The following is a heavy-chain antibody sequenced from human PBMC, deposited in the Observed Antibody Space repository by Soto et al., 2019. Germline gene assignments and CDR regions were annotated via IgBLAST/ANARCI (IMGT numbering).Heavy chain of an antibody. D-gene: IGHD3-10*01. Sequence: QVQLVESGGGVVQPGRSLRLSCAASGFTFSSYAMHWVRQAPGKGLEWVAVISYDGSNKYYADSVKGRFTISRDNSKNTLDLQMNSLRAEDTAVYYCARDRVEGDTMVRGVITYYFDYWGQGTLVTVSS. J-gene: IGHJ4*02. CDR1: GFTFSSYA. V-gene: IGHV3-30-3*01. CDR2: ISYDGSNK. CDR3: ARDRVEGDTMVRGVITYYFDY.